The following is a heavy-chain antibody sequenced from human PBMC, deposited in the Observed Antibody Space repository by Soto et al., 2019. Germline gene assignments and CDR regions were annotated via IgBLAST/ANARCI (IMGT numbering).Heavy chain of an antibody. CDR1: GYTFRTYG. CDR2: ISAYTGNT. D-gene: IGHD3-22*01. V-gene: IGHV1-18*01. CDR3: ARDFYESSGYCDY. J-gene: IGHJ4*02. Sequence: QVQLVQSGAEVKKPGASVKVSCKAYGYTFRTYGLSWVRQAPGQGLEWMGRISAYTGNTVYTQRFKGRLTLATDTSTGTAYMELRSLRLDDTAVYYCARDFYESSGYCDYWGQGTLVTVSS.